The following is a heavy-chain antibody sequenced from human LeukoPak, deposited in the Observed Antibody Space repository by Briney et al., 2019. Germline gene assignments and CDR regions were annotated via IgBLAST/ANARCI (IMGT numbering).Heavy chain of an antibody. CDR2: ISGSGGST. CDR1: GFTFSSYG. J-gene: IGHJ4*02. V-gene: IGHV3-23*01. Sequence: GGTLRLSCAASGFTFSSYGMSWVRQAPGKGLEWVSAISGSGGSTYYADSVKGRFTISRDNSKNTLYLQMNSLRAEDTAVYYCAKASLVADYYDSSGYHATPSFDYWGQGTLVTVSS. CDR3: AKASLVADYYDSSGYHATPSFDY. D-gene: IGHD3-22*01.